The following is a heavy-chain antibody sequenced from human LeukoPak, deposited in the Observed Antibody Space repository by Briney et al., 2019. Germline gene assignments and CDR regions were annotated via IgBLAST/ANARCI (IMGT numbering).Heavy chain of an antibody. CDR3: ASGDVTVTNNFDY. D-gene: IGHD4-17*01. Sequence: ASVKVSCKASGYTFTSFDVNWVRQAFGQGLEWMGWMNPNSGYTGYIQKFQGRVTMTRNTSISTAYMELSGLRSEDTAMYYCASGDVTVTNNFDYWGQGTLVTVSS. J-gene: IGHJ4*02. V-gene: IGHV1-8*01. CDR2: MNPNSGYT. CDR1: GYTFTSFD.